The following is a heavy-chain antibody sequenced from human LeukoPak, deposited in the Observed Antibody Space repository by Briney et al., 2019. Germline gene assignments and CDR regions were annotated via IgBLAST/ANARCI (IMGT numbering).Heavy chain of an antibody. CDR2: INPSSGVT. CDR1: GYTFTASY. D-gene: IGHD1/OR15-1a*01. CDR3: ASGTTERIDY. V-gene: IGHV1-2*06. Sequence: ASVKVSCKASGYTFTASYMHWLRQAPGQGLEWVGRINPSSGVTDYAQKFQGRVTMTRDTAITTAYMELTSLRSDDTAVYYCASGTTERIDYWGQGTLIAVSS. J-gene: IGHJ4*02.